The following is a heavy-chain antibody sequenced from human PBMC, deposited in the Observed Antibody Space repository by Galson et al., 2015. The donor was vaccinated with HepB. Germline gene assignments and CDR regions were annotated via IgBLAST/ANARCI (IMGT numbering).Heavy chain of an antibody. D-gene: IGHD2-2*01. CDR2: IYSGGYR. CDR1: GFSVSTNY. Sequence: SLRLSCAASGFSVSTNYMTWVRQAPGKGLEWVAIIYSGGYRSYADSVKGRFTISRDNSKNTMFLQMNSLRAEDTAVYYYARATSGGYCSRTDCYYFDNWGQGTLVTVSS. J-gene: IGHJ4*02. CDR3: ARATSGGYCSRTDCYYFDN. V-gene: IGHV3-53*01.